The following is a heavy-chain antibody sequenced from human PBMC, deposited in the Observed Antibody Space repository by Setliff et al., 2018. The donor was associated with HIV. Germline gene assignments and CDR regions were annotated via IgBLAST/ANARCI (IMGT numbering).Heavy chain of an antibody. CDR2: IYGSGTT. CDR3: ATGPKGDGWAYFDS. Sequence: PSETLSLTCPVAGASMTSHYLTWIRQPRGMGLEWIGNIYGSGTTKYNPSLRSRVTISVDKSKNQLSLSLDSVTAADTAVYYCATGPKGDGWAYFDSWGQGTLVTVSS. V-gene: IGHV4-59*11. CDR1: GASMTSHY. D-gene: IGHD6-19*01. J-gene: IGHJ4*02.